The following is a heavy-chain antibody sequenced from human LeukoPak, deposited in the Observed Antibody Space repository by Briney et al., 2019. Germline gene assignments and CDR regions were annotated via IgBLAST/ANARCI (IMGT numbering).Heavy chain of an antibody. CDR2: IYTSGST. V-gene: IGHV4-4*07. Sequence: SETLSLTCTVSGGSISSYYWSWIRQPAGKGLEWIGRIYTSGSTDYNPSLKSRVTMSVDTSKNQFSLKLSSVTAEDTAVYYCAKNVRQWLVEAADWFDPWGQGTLVTVSS. CDR3: AKNVRQWLVEAADWFDP. D-gene: IGHD6-19*01. J-gene: IGHJ5*02. CDR1: GGSISSYY.